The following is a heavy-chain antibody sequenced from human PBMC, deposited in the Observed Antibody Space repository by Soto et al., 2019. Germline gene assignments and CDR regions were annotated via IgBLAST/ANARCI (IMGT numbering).Heavy chain of an antibody. J-gene: IGHJ4*02. D-gene: IGHD3-22*01. V-gene: IGHV4-31*03. CDR3: ARSYYDSSGYPQTREYYFDY. Sequence: SETLSLTCTVSGGSISSGGYYWSWIRQHPGKGLEWIGYIYYSGSTYYNPSLKSRVTISVDTSKNQFSLKLSSVTAADTAVYYCARSYYDSSGYPQTREYYFDYWGQGTLVTVSS. CDR1: GGSISSGGYY. CDR2: IYYSGST.